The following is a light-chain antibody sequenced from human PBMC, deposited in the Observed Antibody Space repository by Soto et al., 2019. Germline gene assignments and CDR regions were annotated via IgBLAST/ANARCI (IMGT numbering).Light chain of an antibody. CDR2: GAS. CDR1: QSVSSSY. J-gene: IGKJ2*01. V-gene: IGKV3-20*01. Sequence: EIVLTQSPGTLSLSPGERATLSCRASQSVSSSYLAWYQQKPGQAPRLLMYGASSRATGIPDRFSGSGSGTDFTLTISRLEPEDFAVYYCHQYGSSPPYTFGQGTKLEI. CDR3: HQYGSSPPYT.